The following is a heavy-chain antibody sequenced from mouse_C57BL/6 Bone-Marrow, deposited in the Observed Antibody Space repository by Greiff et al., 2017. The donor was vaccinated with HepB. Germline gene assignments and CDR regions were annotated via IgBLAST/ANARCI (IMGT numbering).Heavy chain of an antibody. J-gene: IGHJ2*01. CDR3: ARRGVTTSYFDY. CDR2: ISGGGGNT. Sequence: EVQLVESGGGLVKPGGSLKLSCAASGFTFSSYTMSWVRQTPEKRLEWVATISGGGGNTYYPDSVKGRFTISRDNAKNTLYLQMSSLRSEDTALYYCARRGVTTSYFDYWGQGTTLTVSS. CDR1: GFTFSSYT. D-gene: IGHD2-2*01. V-gene: IGHV5-9*01.